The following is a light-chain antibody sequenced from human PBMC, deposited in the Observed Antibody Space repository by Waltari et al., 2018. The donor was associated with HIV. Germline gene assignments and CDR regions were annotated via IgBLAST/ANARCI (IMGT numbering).Light chain of an antibody. V-gene: IGLV8-61*01. CDR3: VLYMGSGIWV. CDR2: DTN. CDR1: SGSVSTSYY. Sequence: QTVVTQEPSFSVSPGGPVTLTCGLSSGSVSTSYYPTWYQQAPGRAPRTLIYDTNTRSSGAPDRFSGSILGNKAALTITGAQADDECDYYCVLYMGSGIWVFGGGTKLTVL. J-gene: IGLJ3*02.